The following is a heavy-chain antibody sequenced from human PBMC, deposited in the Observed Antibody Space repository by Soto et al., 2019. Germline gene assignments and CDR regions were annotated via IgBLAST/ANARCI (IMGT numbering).Heavy chain of an antibody. CDR3: ARDTNIVVVVAATKESAFDF. D-gene: IGHD2-15*01. CDR2: IIPIFGTA. V-gene: IGHV1-69*13. J-gene: IGHJ3*01. Sequence: SVKVSCKASGGTFSSYAISWVRQAPGQGLEWMGGIIPIFGTANYAQKFQGRVTITADESTSKAYMELSSLRSEDTAVYYCARDTNIVVVVAATKESAFDFWGQGTLVIVSS. CDR1: GGTFSSYA.